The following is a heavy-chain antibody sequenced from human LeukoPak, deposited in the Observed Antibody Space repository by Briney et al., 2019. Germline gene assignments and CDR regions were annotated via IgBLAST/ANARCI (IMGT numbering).Heavy chain of an antibody. J-gene: IGHJ4*02. D-gene: IGHD6-6*01. V-gene: IGHV3-7*01. CDR1: GFTFSSYW. CDR2: IKQDGSEK. Sequence: PGGSLRLSCAASGFTFSSYWMSWVRQASGKGLEWVANIKQDGSEKYDVDSVKGRFTISRDNAKNSLYLQMNSLRAEDTAVYYCARDRGFEYSDTGSFDYWGQGTLVTVSS. CDR3: ARDRGFEYSDTGSFDY.